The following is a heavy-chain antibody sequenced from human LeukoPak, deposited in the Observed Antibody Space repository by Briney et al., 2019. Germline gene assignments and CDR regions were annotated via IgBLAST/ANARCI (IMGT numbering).Heavy chain of an antibody. CDR3: ARHGSGGPGSRGWFDP. J-gene: IGHJ5*02. CDR1: GYSFTSYW. D-gene: IGHD3-10*01. Sequence: GESLKISCKGSGYSFTSYWIGWVRQMPGKGLEWMGIIYPGDSDTRYSPSFQGQVTISADKSISTAYLQWSSPKASDTAMYYCARHGSGGPGSRGWFDPWGQGTLVTVSS. V-gene: IGHV5-51*01. CDR2: IYPGDSDT.